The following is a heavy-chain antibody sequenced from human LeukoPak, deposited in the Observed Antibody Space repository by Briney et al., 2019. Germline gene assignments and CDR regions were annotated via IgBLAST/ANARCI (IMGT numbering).Heavy chain of an antibody. J-gene: IGHJ5*02. V-gene: IGHV4-34*01. CDR3: ARGWAMGATGVARWFDP. CDR1: GGSFSGYY. Sequence: SETLSLTCAVYGGSFSGYYWSGIREPPGKGLEWSGDINHSGSTNYNPSLKSRVTISVDTSKNQFSLKLSSVTAADTAVYYCARGWAMGATGVARWFDPWGQGTLVTVSS. CDR2: INHSGST. D-gene: IGHD1-26*01.